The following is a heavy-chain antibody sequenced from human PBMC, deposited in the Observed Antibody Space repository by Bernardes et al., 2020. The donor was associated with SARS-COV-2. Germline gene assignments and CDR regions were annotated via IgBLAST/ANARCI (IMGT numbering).Heavy chain of an antibody. CDR3: ARHPYYDFWSGLNFDY. J-gene: IGHJ4*02. CDR1: GFTFFNYW. CDR2: IKPDGSEK. V-gene: IGHV3-7*03. D-gene: IGHD3-3*01. Sequence: GGSLRLSCAASGFTFFNYWMSWVRQAPGKGLEWVTNIKPDGSEKYYLDSVKGRFTISRDNAKNSLYLQMNSLRAEDTAVYYCARHPYYDFWSGLNFDYWGQGTLVTVSS.